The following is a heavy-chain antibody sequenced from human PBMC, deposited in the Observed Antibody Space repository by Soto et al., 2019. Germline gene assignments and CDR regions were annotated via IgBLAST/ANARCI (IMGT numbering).Heavy chain of an antibody. V-gene: IGHV3-23*01. J-gene: IGHJ4*02. CDR2: ISAGGDST. CDR3: ARRV. Sequence: EVQVLESGGGLVQPGGSLRLSCATSGFTFSNYPMNWVRQAPGEGLEWVSGISAGGDSTYYADSVKGRFTIFRDNSKNSVYLQINSLRAEDTAVYYCARRVWGQGTLVTVSS. CDR1: GFTFSNYP.